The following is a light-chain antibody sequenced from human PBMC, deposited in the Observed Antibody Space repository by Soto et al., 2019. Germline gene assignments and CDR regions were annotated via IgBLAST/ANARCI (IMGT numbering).Light chain of an antibody. CDR2: RNN. J-gene: IGLJ3*02. V-gene: IGLV1-44*01. Sequence: QSVLTQPPSASGTPGQMVTSACSGSSPNLGDNTVNWYQQLPGTAPKLRIYRNNRRPSEVPDRFSGSKSGTSASLAISGLQSDDEADYYCATWDDSLNGPVFGGGTKLAVL. CDR1: SPNLGDNT. CDR3: ATWDDSLNGPV.